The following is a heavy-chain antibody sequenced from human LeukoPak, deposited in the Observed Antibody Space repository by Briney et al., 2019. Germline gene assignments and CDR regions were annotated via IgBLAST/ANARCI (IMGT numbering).Heavy chain of an antibody. CDR3: ARESGSNYGPFDY. J-gene: IGHJ4*02. Sequence: GGSLRLSCAASGFTFSSYSMNWVRQAPGKGLEWVSSISSSSSYIYYADSVKGRFTISRDNAKNSLYLQMNSLRAEDTAVYYCARESGSNYGPFDYWGQRTLVTVSS. D-gene: IGHD1-26*01. CDR2: ISSSSSYI. CDR1: GFTFSSYS. V-gene: IGHV3-21*01.